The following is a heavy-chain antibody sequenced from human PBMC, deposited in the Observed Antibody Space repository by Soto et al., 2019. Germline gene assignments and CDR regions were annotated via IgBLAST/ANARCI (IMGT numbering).Heavy chain of an antibody. J-gene: IGHJ6*02. V-gene: IGHV3-33*01. CDR3: VRAARRFLEWLPNRYFGMDV. Sequence: GGSLRLSCAASGFTFSSYGMHWVRQAPGKGLEWVAVIWYDGSNKYYADSVKGRFTISRDNWKNTLYLQMNSLRVEETAVYYCVRAARRFLEWLPNRYFGMDVWGQGTTVTVSS. CDR2: IWYDGSNK. CDR1: GFTFSSYG. D-gene: IGHD3-3*01.